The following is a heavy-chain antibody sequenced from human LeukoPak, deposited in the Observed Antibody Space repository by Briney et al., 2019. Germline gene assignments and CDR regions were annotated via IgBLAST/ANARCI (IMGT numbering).Heavy chain of an antibody. V-gene: IGHV1-2*02. J-gene: IGHJ4*02. CDR1: GYTFTGYF. Sequence: ASVKVSCKASGYTFTGYFIHWVRQAPGQGLEWMGWIQPNSGGTNYAQKFQGRVTMTRDTSISTGYMELSRLRSDDTAVYYCTTVSGYDNHFDYWGQGTLVTVSS. CDR3: TTVSGYDNHFDY. D-gene: IGHD5-12*01. CDR2: IQPNSGGT.